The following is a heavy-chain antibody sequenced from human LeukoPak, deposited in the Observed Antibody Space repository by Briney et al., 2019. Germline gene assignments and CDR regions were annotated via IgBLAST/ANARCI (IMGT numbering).Heavy chain of an antibody. CDR1: GGSFSGYY. CDR3: ARARTDQLATFDY. D-gene: IGHD6-13*01. V-gene: IGHV4-34*01. Sequence: SETLSLTCAVYGGSFSGYYWSWIRQPPGKGREWIGEINHSGSTNYNPSLKSRVTISVDTSKNQFSLKLSSVTAADTAVYYCARARTDQLATFDYWGQGTLVTVSS. CDR2: INHSGST. J-gene: IGHJ4*02.